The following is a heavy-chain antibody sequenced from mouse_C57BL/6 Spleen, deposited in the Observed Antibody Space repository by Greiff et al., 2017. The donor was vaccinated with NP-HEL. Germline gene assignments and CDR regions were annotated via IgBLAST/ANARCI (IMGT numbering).Heavy chain of an antibody. CDR3: AAGLLGGICAY. V-gene: IGHV1-81*01. J-gene: IGHJ3*01. D-gene: IGHD3-1*01. CDR2: IYPRSGNT. Sequence: VQLQQSGAELARPGASVKLSCKASGYTFTSYGISWVKQRTGQGLEWIGEIYPRSGNTYYNEKFKGKATLTADKSSSTAYMELRSLTSEDSAVYFCAAGLLGGICAYWGQGTLVTVSA. CDR1: GYTFTSYG.